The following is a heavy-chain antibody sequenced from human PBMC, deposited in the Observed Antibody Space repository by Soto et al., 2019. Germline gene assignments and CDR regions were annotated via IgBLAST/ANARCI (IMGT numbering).Heavy chain of an antibody. D-gene: IGHD3-16*01. Sequence: GGSLRLSCAASGFTFSSYAMSWVRQAPGKGLEWVSAISGSGGSTYYADSVKGRFTISRDNSKNTLYLQMNSLRAEDTAVYYCAKHPVDYDYIWGSSPYYFDYWGQGTLVTVSS. CDR2: ISGSGGST. V-gene: IGHV3-23*01. J-gene: IGHJ4*02. CDR3: AKHPVDYDYIWGSSPYYFDY. CDR1: GFTFSSYA.